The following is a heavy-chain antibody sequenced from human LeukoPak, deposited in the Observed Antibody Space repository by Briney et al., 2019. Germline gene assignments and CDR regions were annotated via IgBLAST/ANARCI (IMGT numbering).Heavy chain of an antibody. J-gene: IGHJ4*02. CDR2: ISYDGSNK. D-gene: IGHD3-22*01. CDR1: GFTLSSYG. Sequence: PGGSLRLSCAASGFTLSSYGMHWVRQAPGKGLEWVAVISYDGSNKYYADSVKGRFTISRDNSKNTLYLQMNSLRAEDTAVYYCAKDVRMGSSGYYFDYWGQGTLVTVSS. V-gene: IGHV3-30*18. CDR3: AKDVRMGSSGYYFDY.